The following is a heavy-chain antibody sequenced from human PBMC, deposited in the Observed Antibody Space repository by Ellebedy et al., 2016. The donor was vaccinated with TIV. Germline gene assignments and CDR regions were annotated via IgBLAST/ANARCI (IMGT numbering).Heavy chain of an antibody. CDR3: ARQWCTNGVCYLDY. D-gene: IGHD2-8*01. V-gene: IGHV4-59*08. Sequence: MPSETLSLTCTVSGGSISSYYWSWIRQPPGKGLEWIGYIYYSGSTNYNPSLKSRVTISVDTSKNQFSLKLSSVTAADTAVYYCARQWCTNGVCYLDYWGQGTLVTVSS. J-gene: IGHJ4*02. CDR2: IYYSGST. CDR1: GGSISSYY.